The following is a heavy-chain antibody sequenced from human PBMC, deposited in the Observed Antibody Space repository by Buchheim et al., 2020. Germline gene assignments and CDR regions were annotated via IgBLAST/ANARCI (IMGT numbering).Heavy chain of an antibody. Sequence: QLQLQQSGPGLARPSETLSLTCTVSGASISRYNYFWGWIRQPPGKGLEWIGSINYSGYAYYNPSLKNRVTISVDTSKNQFSLNLSPVIAADTAVYYCARVPSSGYYQWYFDLWGRGTL. CDR2: INYSGYA. V-gene: IGHV4-39*07. D-gene: IGHD3-22*01. CDR1: GASISRYNYF. CDR3: ARVPSSGYYQWYFDL. J-gene: IGHJ2*01.